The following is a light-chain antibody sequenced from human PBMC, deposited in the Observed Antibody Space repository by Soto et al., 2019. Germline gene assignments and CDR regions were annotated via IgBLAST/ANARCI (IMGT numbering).Light chain of an antibody. CDR1: QSVSSSY. CDR2: GAS. V-gene: IGKV3-20*01. J-gene: IGKJ5*01. Sequence: EIVLTQSPGTLSLSPGERDTTSCRASQSVSSSYLAWYQQKPGQAPRLLIYGASSRATGIPDRFSGSGSGTDFTLTISRLEPEDFAVYYCQQYGSSPRITFGQGTRLEIK. CDR3: QQYGSSPRIT.